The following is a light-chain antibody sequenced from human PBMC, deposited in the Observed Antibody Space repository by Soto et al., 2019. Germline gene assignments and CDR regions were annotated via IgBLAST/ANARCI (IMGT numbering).Light chain of an antibody. J-gene: IGLJ1*01. Sequence: QAVLTQPPSVSWAPGQRVTISCTGSSSNIGAGYDVHWYQQLPGTAPKLLIYGNSNRPSGVPDRFSSSKSGTSASLAITGLQAEDEADYYCQSYDISLSGYVFGTGTKVTVL. CDR1: SSNIGAGYD. CDR2: GNS. V-gene: IGLV1-40*01. CDR3: QSYDISLSGYV.